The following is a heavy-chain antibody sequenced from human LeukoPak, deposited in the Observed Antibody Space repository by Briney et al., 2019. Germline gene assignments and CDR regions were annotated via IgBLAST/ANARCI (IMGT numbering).Heavy chain of an antibody. D-gene: IGHD2-8*01. Sequence: GGSLRLSCAASGFTFSSYAMSWVRQAPGKGPEWVSAISGSGGSTYYADSVKGRFTISRDNSKNTLYLQMNSLRAEDTAVYYCATRNPYCTNGVCYSYWGQGTLVTVSS. CDR1: GFTFSSYA. CDR2: ISGSGGST. V-gene: IGHV3-23*01. CDR3: ATRNPYCTNGVCYSY. J-gene: IGHJ4*02.